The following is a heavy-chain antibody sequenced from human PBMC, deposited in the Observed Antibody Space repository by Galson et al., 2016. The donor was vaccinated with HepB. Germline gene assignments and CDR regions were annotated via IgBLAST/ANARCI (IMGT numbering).Heavy chain of an antibody. CDR3: ATHRRYTSGYYFDS. Sequence: SLRLSCAASGFTFNNYAMTWVRLTPGKGLEWVSTISGGGSTTNYADSVKGRFSITRDNSKDTPHLYMSTLRPEDTAVYYCATHRRYTSGYYFDSWGQGTLVTVSS. J-gene: IGHJ4*02. CDR1: GFTFNNYA. D-gene: IGHD6-19*01. CDR2: ISGGGSTT. V-gene: IGHV3-23*01.